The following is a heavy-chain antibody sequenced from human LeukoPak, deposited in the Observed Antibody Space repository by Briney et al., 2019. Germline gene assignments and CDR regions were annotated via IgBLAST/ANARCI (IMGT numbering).Heavy chain of an antibody. CDR1: GFTFSSYW. Sequence: PGGSLRLSCAASGFTFSSYWLSWVRQALGKGLEWEANIKQDGSEKYYVDSVKGRFTICRDNAKNSMYLQMNSLRAEDSAVYYCARQKGGDYYYYMVVWGQGTTVTVSS. CDR2: IKQDGSEK. J-gene: IGHJ6*03. D-gene: IGHD3-16*01. CDR3: ARQKGGDYYYYMVV. V-gene: IGHV3-7*01.